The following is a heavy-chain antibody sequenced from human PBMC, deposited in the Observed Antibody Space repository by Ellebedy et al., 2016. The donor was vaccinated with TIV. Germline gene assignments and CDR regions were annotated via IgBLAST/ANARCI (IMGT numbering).Heavy chain of an antibody. J-gene: IGHJ4*02. Sequence: GESLKISXAASGFTFSSYAMSWVRQAPGKGLEWVSAISGSGGSTYYADSVKGRFTISRDNSKNTLYLQMNSLRAEDTAVYYCAKNPYTRNIVVVPAAIRYFDYWGQGTLVTVSS. D-gene: IGHD2-2*02. CDR2: ISGSGGST. CDR1: GFTFSSYA. V-gene: IGHV3-23*01. CDR3: AKNPYTRNIVVVPAAIRYFDY.